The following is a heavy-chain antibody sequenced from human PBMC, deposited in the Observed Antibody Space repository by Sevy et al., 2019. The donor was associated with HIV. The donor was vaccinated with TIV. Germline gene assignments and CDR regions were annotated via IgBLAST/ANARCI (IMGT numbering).Heavy chain of an antibody. Sequence: GGSLRLSCEASAFSFSRYGMHWVRQVAGKGLEWVAVISFDGDNKYYSDSVRGRFAISRDNSENAMHLQMNNLRLDDTAVYYCAKGLSSIYPYSMDVWGQGTTVTVSS. D-gene: IGHD3-16*01. J-gene: IGHJ6*02. CDR1: AFSFSRYG. CDR2: ISFDGDNK. CDR3: AKGLSSIYPYSMDV. V-gene: IGHV3-30*18.